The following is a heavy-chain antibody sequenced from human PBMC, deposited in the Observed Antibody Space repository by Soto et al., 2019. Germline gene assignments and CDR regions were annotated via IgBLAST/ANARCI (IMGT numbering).Heavy chain of an antibody. CDR2: ISHDGSNK. Sequence: QVQLVESGGGVVQPGRSVRLSCAASGFSFSNSAMHWVRQAPGKGLEWVAVISHDGSNKYHADSVKGRFTISRDNSKNTVFLQMNSLSPEDGAVYYCVKPNNSGWYTPYYYYFGMDVWGQGTTLTVSS. J-gene: IGHJ6*02. CDR1: GFSFSNSA. D-gene: IGHD6-19*01. V-gene: IGHV3-30*18. CDR3: VKPNNSGWYTPYYYYFGMDV.